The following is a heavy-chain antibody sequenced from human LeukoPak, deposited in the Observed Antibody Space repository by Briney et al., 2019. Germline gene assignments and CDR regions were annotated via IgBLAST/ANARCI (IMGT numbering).Heavy chain of an antibody. V-gene: IGHV3-74*01. CDR2: INSDGSST. Sequence: PGGSLRLSCAASGFTFSSYWMHSVRQAPGKGLVWVSRINSDGSSTSYADSVKGRFTISRDNAKNTLYLQMNSLRAEDTAVYYCARGGGYSYGAIDYWGQGTLVTVSS. J-gene: IGHJ4*02. D-gene: IGHD5-18*01. CDR1: GFTFSSYW. CDR3: ARGGGYSYGAIDY.